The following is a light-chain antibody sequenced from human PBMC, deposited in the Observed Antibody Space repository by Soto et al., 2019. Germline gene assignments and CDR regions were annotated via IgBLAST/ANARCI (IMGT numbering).Light chain of an antibody. CDR3: SSYISGSTRV. Sequence: QSALTQPASVSGSPGQSITISCTGTSSDVGGCNCVSWYQQHPGKAPKLILYDVNNRPAGVSNRFSGSKSGNMASLTISGLQVEDEADYYCSSYISGSTRVFGGGTKVTVL. J-gene: IGLJ3*02. CDR2: DVN. CDR1: SSDVGGCNC. V-gene: IGLV2-14*03.